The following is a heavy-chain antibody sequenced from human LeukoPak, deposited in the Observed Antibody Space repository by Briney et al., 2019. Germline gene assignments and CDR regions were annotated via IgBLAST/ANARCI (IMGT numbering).Heavy chain of an antibody. CDR2: IYPGDSDT. V-gene: IGHV5-51*01. Sequence: GESLKISCEGSGYIFTSYWIAWVRQMPGKGLEWMGSIYPGDSDTRYSPSFQGQVTISADKSISTAYLQWSSLKASDTAIYYCARHPFDWGQGTLVTVSS. CDR1: GYIFTSYW. CDR3: ARHPFD. J-gene: IGHJ4*02.